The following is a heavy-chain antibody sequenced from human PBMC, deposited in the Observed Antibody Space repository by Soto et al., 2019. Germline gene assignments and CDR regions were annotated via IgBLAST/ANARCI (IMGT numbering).Heavy chain of an antibody. Sequence: ASVKVSCKASGYTFTSYAMHWVRQAPGQRFEWMGWINAGNGNTKYSQKFQGRVTITRDTSASTAYMELSSLRSEDTAVYYCASGDPPGYSSGSYYFDYWGQGTLVTVSS. CDR3: ASGDPPGYSSGSYYFDY. J-gene: IGHJ4*02. CDR1: GYTFTSYA. CDR2: INAGNGNT. V-gene: IGHV1-3*01. D-gene: IGHD6-19*01.